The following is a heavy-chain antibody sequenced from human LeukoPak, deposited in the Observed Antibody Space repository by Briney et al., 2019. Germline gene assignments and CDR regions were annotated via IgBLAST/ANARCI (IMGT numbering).Heavy chain of an antibody. D-gene: IGHD5-24*01. Sequence: PGGSLRLSCAASGFTFSSYSMNWVRQAPGKGLDWVSSISSSSSYIYYADSVKGRFTISRDNAKNSLYLQMNSLRAEDTAVYYCARGEMATILDYYFYMDVWGKGTTVTVSS. V-gene: IGHV3-21*01. J-gene: IGHJ6*03. CDR2: ISSSSSYI. CDR1: GFTFSSYS. CDR3: ARGEMATILDYYFYMDV.